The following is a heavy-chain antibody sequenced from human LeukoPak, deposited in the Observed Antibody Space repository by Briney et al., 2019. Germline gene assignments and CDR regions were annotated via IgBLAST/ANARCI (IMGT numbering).Heavy chain of an antibody. V-gene: IGHV4-59*11. CDR3: ARGVPVSWGGYYFDS. J-gene: IGHJ4*02. CDR1: GGSISSHY. CDR2: IYYSRTT. Sequence: SETLSLTCAVSGGSISSHYWSWIRQPPGKGLEWIGFIYYSRTTSYNPSLTSRVTISVDTSKNQLSLNLNSLTAADTAIFYCARGVPVSWGGYYFDSWGQGTLVTVSS. D-gene: IGHD3-10*01.